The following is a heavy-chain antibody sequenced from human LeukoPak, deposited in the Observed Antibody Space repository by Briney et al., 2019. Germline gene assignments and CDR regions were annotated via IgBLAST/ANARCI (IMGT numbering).Heavy chain of an antibody. Sequence: GGSLRLPCAASGFTFSSYEMNWVRQAPGKGLEWVSYISSSGSTIYYADSVKGRFTISRDNAKNSLYLQMNSLRAEDTAVYYCARDSVKRVMSYWGQGTLVTVSS. CDR2: ISSSGSTI. J-gene: IGHJ4*02. CDR1: GFTFSSYE. V-gene: IGHV3-48*03. D-gene: IGHD4-11*01. CDR3: ARDSVKRVMSY.